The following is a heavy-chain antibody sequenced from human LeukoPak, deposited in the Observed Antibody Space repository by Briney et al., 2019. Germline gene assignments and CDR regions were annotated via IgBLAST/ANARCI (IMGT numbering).Heavy chain of an antibody. CDR2: IYYGENT. CDR3: ARDSYGYL. J-gene: IGHJ4*02. V-gene: IGHV4-59*01. Sequence: SETLSLTCTVSDGSITSYYWSWIRQPPGKGLEWIGYIYYGENTNYNPSLKSRVTISVDTSKNQFSLKLSSVTAADTAVYYCARDSYGYLWGQGTLVTVSS. CDR1: DGSITSYY. D-gene: IGHD5-18*01.